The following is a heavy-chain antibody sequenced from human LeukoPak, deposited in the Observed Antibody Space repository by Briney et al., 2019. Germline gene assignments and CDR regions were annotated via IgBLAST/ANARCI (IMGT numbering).Heavy chain of an antibody. CDR1: GFTVSSYG. CDR3: ARDHVDSSSWSQCFDL. D-gene: IGHD6-13*01. Sequence: PGGSLRLSCSASGFTVSSYGMHWVRQAPGKGLEWVAVISFDGTKKSYADAVMGRFTISRDNYGNTLDLQMNSLTGEDTAVYFCARDHVDSSSWSQCFDLWGRGTLVTVPS. V-gene: IGHV3-30*03. CDR2: ISFDGTKK. J-gene: IGHJ2*01.